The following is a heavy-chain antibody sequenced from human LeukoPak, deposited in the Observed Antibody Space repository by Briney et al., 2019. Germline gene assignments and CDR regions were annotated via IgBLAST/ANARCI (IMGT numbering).Heavy chain of an antibody. J-gene: IGHJ4*02. CDR3: ARAPCITIFCRRYYFDY. CDR2: INPNSGDT. Sequence: ASVKVSCKASGYSFIAYYIHWVRQAPGQGLEWMGWINPNSGDTKYAQRFQGGVTLTRDTSISTAYMELRRLRSDDTAVYYCARAPCITIFCRRYYFDYWGQGTLVTVSS. D-gene: IGHD3-9*01. CDR1: GYSFIAYY. V-gene: IGHV1-2*02.